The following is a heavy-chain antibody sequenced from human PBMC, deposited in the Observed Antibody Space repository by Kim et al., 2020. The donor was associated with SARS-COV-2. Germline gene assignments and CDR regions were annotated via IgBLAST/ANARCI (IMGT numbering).Heavy chain of an antibody. CDR2: ISDSAART. V-gene: IGHV3-23*01. Sequence: GWSLRLSCATSGFTFSSYAMTWVRQSPGKGLEWVSSISDSAARTYYADSVKGRFTISRDNSRDTLYLQMDSLRVEDTALYYCAKGRDKTKYGMDVWGQGTTVTVSS. J-gene: IGHJ6*02. D-gene: IGHD2-15*01. CDR3: AKGRDKTKYGMDV. CDR1: GFTFSSYA.